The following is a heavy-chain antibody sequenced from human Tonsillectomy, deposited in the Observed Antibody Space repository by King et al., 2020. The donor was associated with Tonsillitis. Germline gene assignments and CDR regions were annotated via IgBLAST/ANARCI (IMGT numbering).Heavy chain of an antibody. J-gene: IGHJ6*03. Sequence: VQLVESGGGVVQPGRSLRLSCAASGFTFSSYGMHWVRQAPGKGLEWVAVIAYDGNKRYYGDSVKGRFSISRDNSKNTLYLQMNSLRAEDTAVYYCAKGGVERYPFQYYYYYMDVWGKGTTVTVSS. CDR1: GFTFSSYG. CDR3: AKGGVERYPFQYYYYYMDV. D-gene: IGHD3-16*01. CDR2: IAYDGNKR. V-gene: IGHV3-30*18.